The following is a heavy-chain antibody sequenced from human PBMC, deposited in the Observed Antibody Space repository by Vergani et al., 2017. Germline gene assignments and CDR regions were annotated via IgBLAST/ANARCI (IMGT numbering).Heavy chain of an antibody. D-gene: IGHD1-7*01. Sequence: EVQLVQSGAEVKKPGESLRISCKGSGYSFTSYWISWVRQMPGKGLEWMGRIDPSDSYTNYSPSFQGHVTISADKSISTAYLQWSSLKASDTAMYYCARISITGTTYCYYGMDVWGQGTTVTVSS. J-gene: IGHJ6*02. V-gene: IGHV5-10-1*03. CDR1: GYSFTSYW. CDR3: ARISITGTTYCYYGMDV. CDR2: IDPSDSYT.